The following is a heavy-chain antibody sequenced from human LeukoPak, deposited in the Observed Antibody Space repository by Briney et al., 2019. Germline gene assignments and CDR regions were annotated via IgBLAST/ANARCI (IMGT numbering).Heavy chain of an antibody. Sequence: GGSLKPSWPAFEFILTGYWRTWAGQAQGKGLEGLANIKQDGSEKYYVDSVKGRFTISRDNAKNSLYLQMNSLRADDTAVYYCARVSSSGWDYYYYYYMDVWGKGTTVTVSS. CDR2: IKQDGSEK. J-gene: IGHJ6*03. CDR3: ARVSSSGWDYYYYYYMDV. CDR1: EFILTGYW. V-gene: IGHV3-7*01. D-gene: IGHD6-19*01.